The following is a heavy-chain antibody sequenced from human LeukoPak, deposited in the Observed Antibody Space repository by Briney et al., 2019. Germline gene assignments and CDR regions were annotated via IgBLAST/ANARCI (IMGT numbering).Heavy chain of an antibody. D-gene: IGHD2-2*01. V-gene: IGHV3-33*01. CDR1: GSTFSSYG. CDR2: ICYDASKK. Sequence: PGGSLRLSCVASGSTFSSYGMHWVRQAPGKGLEWVAVICYDASKKYYADSVKGRFTISRDNSKSTHYLQMNSLRAEDTAVYYCARDRAHCSRRTICYWYLDLWGRGTLVSVSS. J-gene: IGHJ2*01. CDR3: ARDRAHCSRRTICYWYLDL.